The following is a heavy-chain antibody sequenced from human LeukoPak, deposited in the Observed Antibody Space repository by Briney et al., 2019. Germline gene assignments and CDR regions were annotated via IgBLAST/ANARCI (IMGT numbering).Heavy chain of an antibody. CDR2: INPSGGST. Sequence: ASMKVSCKASGGTFSSYAISWVRQAPGQGLEWMGIINPSGGSTSYAQKFQGRVTMTRDTSTSTVYMELSSLRSEDTAVYYCARTAGRTFDYWGQGTLVTVSS. D-gene: IGHD6-6*01. CDR1: GGTFSSYA. V-gene: IGHV1-46*01. CDR3: ARTAGRTFDY. J-gene: IGHJ4*02.